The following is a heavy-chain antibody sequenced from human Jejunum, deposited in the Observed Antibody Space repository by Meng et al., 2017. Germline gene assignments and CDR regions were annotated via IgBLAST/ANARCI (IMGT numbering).Heavy chain of an antibody. CDR1: GAAVSSGNYY. V-gene: IGHV4-39*07. D-gene: IGHD3-10*01. J-gene: IGHJ5*02. CDR3: ARDIYFGRYWGVWFDP. Sequence: ESGPGWVMPSETPSTTCPVSGAAVSSGNYYWGWIRQAPGKGLELIGNIRYTGTTYYNPSLQSRVIILIDTSKNQFSLQLGSVTAADTAVYYCARDIYFGRYWGVWFDPWGQGTLVTVSS. CDR2: IRYTGTT.